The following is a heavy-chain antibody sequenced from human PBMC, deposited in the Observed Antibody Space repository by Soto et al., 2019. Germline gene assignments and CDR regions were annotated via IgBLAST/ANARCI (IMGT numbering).Heavy chain of an antibody. V-gene: IGHV2-5*01. CDR3: AREGAIVPRFFDP. J-gene: IGHJ5*02. Sequence: GSGPTPVNPTETPPLMCSFSAVSLSTNGGGVGWIRQPPGKALEWLALIYWNDDKRYSPSLQSRLTITKDTSKNQVVLTMTNLDPVDTATYYCAREGAIVPRFFDPWGQGTLVTVSS. D-gene: IGHD1-26*01. CDR2: IYWNDDK. CDR1: AVSLSTNGGG.